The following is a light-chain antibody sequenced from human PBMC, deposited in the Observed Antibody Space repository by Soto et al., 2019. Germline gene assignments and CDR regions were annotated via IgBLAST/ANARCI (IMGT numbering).Light chain of an antibody. V-gene: IGKV1-33*01. CDR3: QQYKNLPT. Sequence: DSQMTHPHSSLSPSVGHSVTVTCQARQNINNYLNWHQQPPGRXPXXLIYDASNLEAGVPSRFRGGASGKFFPFTISRLHHEFTATYYCQQYKNLPTFGQGTRLDIK. CDR1: QNINNY. CDR2: DAS. J-gene: IGKJ5*01.